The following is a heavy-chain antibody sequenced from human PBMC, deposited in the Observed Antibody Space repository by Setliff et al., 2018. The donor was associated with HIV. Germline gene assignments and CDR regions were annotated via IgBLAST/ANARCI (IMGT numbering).Heavy chain of an antibody. CDR1: GGSFSGYY. Sequence: NPSETLSLTCAVYGGSFSGYYWSWIRQPPGKGPEWIGSIFYSETVYYGGRTYYSPSLKSRVTISVDTSKNQFSLSLTSVTAADTAVYYCARAEMATIVAFDIWGQGTMVTVSS. J-gene: IGHJ3*02. CDR2: IFYSETVYYGGRT. CDR3: ARAEMATIVAFDI. D-gene: IGHD5-12*01. V-gene: IGHV4-34*11.